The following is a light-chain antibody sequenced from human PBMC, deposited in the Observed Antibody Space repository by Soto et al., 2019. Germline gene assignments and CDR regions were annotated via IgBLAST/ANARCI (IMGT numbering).Light chain of an antibody. V-gene: IGKV1-5*03. Sequence: DIQTTQSPPTLSASVGDRVTITCRASQSLNSWLAWYQQKPGKAPKLLIHKASSLGSGVPSRFSGSGSGTEFTLTISSLQPDDFATYYCQQYNTYPLTFGGGTKVEIK. CDR1: QSLNSW. CDR2: KAS. J-gene: IGKJ4*01. CDR3: QQYNTYPLT.